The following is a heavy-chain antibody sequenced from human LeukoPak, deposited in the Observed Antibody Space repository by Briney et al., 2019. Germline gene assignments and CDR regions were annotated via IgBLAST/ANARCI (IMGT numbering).Heavy chain of an antibody. Sequence: PGGSLRLSCAASGFTFSSYAMSWVRQAPGKGLEWVSAISGSGGSTYYADSVKGRFPISRDNSKNTLYLQMNSLRAEDTAVYYCAKRGAAAGPGNWFDPWGQGTLVTVSS. J-gene: IGHJ5*02. CDR3: AKRGAAAGPGNWFDP. D-gene: IGHD6-13*01. V-gene: IGHV3-23*01. CDR1: GFTFSSYA. CDR2: ISGSGGST.